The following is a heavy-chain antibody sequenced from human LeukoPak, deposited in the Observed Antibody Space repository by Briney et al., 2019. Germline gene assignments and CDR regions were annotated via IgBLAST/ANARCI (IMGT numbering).Heavy chain of an antibody. D-gene: IGHD6-19*01. CDR3: ARDNRKVVQWLDTYNWFDP. Sequence: SETLSLTCTVSGGSISSYYWSWIRQPPGKGLEWIGYIYYSGSTNYNPSLKSRVTISVDTSKNQFSLKLSSVTAADTAVYYSARDNRKVVQWLDTYNWFDPWGQGTLVTVSS. CDR2: IYYSGST. V-gene: IGHV4-59*01. J-gene: IGHJ5*02. CDR1: GGSISSYY.